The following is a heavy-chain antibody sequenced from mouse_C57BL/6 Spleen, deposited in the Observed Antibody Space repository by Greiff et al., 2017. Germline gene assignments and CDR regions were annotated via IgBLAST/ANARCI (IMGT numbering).Heavy chain of an antibody. CDR2: ISGCGGNT. CDR3: ARGGYYVSDDVDY. V-gene: IGHV5-9*01. D-gene: IGHD2-3*01. CDR1: GFTFSSYT. J-gene: IGHJ2*01. Sequence: EVMLVESGGGLVKPGGSLKLSCAASGFTFSSYTMSWVRQTPEKRLEWVATISGCGGNTYYPDSVKGRFTISRDNAKNTLYLQMSSRRSEDTAVDYCARGGYYVSDDVDYWGQGTTLTVSS.